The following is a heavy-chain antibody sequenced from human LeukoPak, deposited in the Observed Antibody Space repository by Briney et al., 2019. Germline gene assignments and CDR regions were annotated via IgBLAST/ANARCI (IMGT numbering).Heavy chain of an antibody. V-gene: IGHV1-69*13. CDR1: GGTSSSYA. CDR3: ASNGYCSSTSCHTGHYYYYYGMDV. CDR2: IIPIFGTA. Sequence: ASVKVSCKASGGTSSSYAISWVRQAPGQGLEWMGGIIPIFGTANYAQKFQGRVTITADESTSTAYMELSSLRSEDTAVYYCASNGYCSSTSCHTGHYYYYYGMDVWGKGTTVTVSS. J-gene: IGHJ6*04. D-gene: IGHD2-2*01.